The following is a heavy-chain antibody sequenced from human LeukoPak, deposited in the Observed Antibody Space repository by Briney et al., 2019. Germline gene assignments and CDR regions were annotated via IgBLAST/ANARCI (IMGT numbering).Heavy chain of an antibody. CDR2: INHSGST. CDR3: ARGSTPGLPFDY. J-gene: IGHJ4*02. V-gene: IGHV4-34*01. D-gene: IGHD5/OR15-5a*01. Sequence: SETLSLTCVVSGGSFSGYYWSWIRQPPGKGLEWIGEINHSGSTNYNPSLKTRVTISVDTSKNQLSLKLSSVTAADTAVYYCARGSTPGLPFDYWGQGTLVTVSS. CDR1: GGSFSGYY.